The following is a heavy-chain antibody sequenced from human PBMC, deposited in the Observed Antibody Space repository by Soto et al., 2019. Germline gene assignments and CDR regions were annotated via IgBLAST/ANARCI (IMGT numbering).Heavy chain of an antibody. J-gene: IGHJ5*02. Sequence: GGSLRLSCAASGLNFNDYQIHWVRQAPGEGLEWVSGISPGLSFIYYADSVRGRFTISRDNSNKSVFLQLNSLRVDDTATYYCVRDQFANFGYHWFDRWGQGTLVTVSS. CDR3: VRDQFANFGYHWFDR. CDR2: ISPGLSFI. D-gene: IGHD5-18*01. V-gene: IGHV3-21*01. CDR1: GLNFNDYQ.